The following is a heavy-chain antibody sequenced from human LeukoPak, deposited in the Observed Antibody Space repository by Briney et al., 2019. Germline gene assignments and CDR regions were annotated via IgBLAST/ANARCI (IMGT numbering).Heavy chain of an antibody. Sequence: GGSLRLSCAASGFTFSSYWMNWVRQAPGKGLEWVSGIYGSGGGGLYADSVRGRFTISRDDSKNMLYLQMNDLRADDTAVYYCAKDRVPDGIWSLDYWGRGTLVTVSS. CDR2: IYGSGGGG. J-gene: IGHJ4*02. V-gene: IGHV3-23*01. D-gene: IGHD1-14*01. CDR1: GFTFSSYW. CDR3: AKDRVPDGIWSLDY.